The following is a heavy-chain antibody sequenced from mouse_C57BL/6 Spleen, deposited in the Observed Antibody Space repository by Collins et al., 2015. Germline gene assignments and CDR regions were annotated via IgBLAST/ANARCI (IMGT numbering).Heavy chain of an antibody. CDR3: ASWHYGDFDV. V-gene: IGHV1-52*01. Sequence: QVQLQQPGAELVRPGSSVKLSCKASGYTFTSYWMHWVKQRPIQGLEWIGNIDPSDSETHYNQKFKDKATLTIDKSSSTAYMQLSSLTSEDSAVYYCASWHYGDFDVWGTGTTVTVSS. J-gene: IGHJ1*03. CDR2: IDPSDSET. CDR1: GYTFTSYW.